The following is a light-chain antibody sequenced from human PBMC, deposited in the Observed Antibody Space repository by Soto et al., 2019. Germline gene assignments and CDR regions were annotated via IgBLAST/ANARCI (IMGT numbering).Light chain of an antibody. CDR1: SSNIGTNY. CDR2: TNN. CDR3: AAWDDSLSGRDV. V-gene: IGLV1-47*01. Sequence: QSELTQPPSASGTPGQRVTISCSGSSSNIGTNYVYWYQQVPGTAPKLLIYTNNQRPSGVPDRFSGSKSGTSASLAISGLRSEDEADYFCAAWDDSLSGRDVFGTGTKLTVL. J-gene: IGLJ1*01.